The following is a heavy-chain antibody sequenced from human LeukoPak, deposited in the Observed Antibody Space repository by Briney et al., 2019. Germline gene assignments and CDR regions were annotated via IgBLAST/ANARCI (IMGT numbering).Heavy chain of an antibody. CDR2: IYSSGST. J-gene: IGHJ4*02. D-gene: IGHD1-7*01. V-gene: IGHV4-4*07. CDR1: GGSLSSYY. CDR3: ARDVTGTTPVSIVFDY. Sequence: PSETLSLTCTVSGGSLSSYYWSWVRQPAGKGLEWIGRIYSSGSTNYNPSLKSRVTMSVDTSKNQFSLRLRSVTAADTAVYYCARDVTGTTPVSIVFDYWGQGSLVTVSS.